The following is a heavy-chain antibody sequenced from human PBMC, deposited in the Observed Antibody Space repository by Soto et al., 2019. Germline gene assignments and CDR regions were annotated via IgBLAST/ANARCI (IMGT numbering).Heavy chain of an antibody. CDR1: GGSISSYY. Sequence: QVQLQASGPGLVTPSETLSLTCTVSGGSISSYYWSWIRQPPGKGLEWIGYIYYSGSTNYNPSLKRRVTISVDTSKNKFSLTLSSVPAADTAVYYCASMGALYGSGSYYPPDAFDIWGQGTMVTVSS. D-gene: IGHD3-10*01. V-gene: IGHV4-59*01. CDR2: IYYSGST. CDR3: ASMGALYGSGSYYPPDAFDI. J-gene: IGHJ3*02.